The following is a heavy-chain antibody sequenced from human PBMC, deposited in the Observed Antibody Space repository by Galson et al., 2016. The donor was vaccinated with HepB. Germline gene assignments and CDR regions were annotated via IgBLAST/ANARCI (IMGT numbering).Heavy chain of an antibody. CDR1: GGSISSSSYY. J-gene: IGHJ4*02. CDR3: ARHSAGYCSGGTCNGPNY. D-gene: IGHD2-15*01. V-gene: IGHV4-39*01. Sequence: SETLSLTCTVSGGSISSSSYYWGWIRQPPGKGLEWIGSIYYSGSTYYKPSLKSRVTISVDTSKNQFSLKLSSVTAADTAVYYCARHSAGYCSGGTCNGPNYWGQGTLVTVSS. CDR2: IYYSGST.